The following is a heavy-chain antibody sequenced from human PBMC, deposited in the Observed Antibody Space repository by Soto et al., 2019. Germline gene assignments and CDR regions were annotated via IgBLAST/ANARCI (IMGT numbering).Heavy chain of an antibody. CDR1: GGTFSSYA. V-gene: IGHV1-69*13. J-gene: IGHJ6*02. D-gene: IGHD3-10*01. CDR2: IIPIFGTA. Sequence: GASVKVSCKASGGTFSSYAISCVRQAPGQGLEWMGGIIPIFGTANYAQKFQGRVTITADESTSTAYMELSSLRSEDTAVYYCARVLSGSGPNKNSYYGMDVWGQGTTVTVSS. CDR3: ARVLSGSGPNKNSYYGMDV.